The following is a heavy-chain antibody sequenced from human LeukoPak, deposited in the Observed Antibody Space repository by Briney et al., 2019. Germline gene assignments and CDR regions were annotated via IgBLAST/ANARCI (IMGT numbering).Heavy chain of an antibody. CDR1: GGSISSGSYY. CDR2: IYTSGST. CDR3: ASEMRGVPAAIDY. J-gene: IGHJ4*02. D-gene: IGHD2-2*01. V-gene: IGHV4-61*02. Sequence: SQTLSLTCSVSGGSISSGSYYWSWIRQPAGKGLEWIGRIYTSGSTNYNPSLKSRVTISVDTSKNQFSLKLSSVTAADTAVYYCASEMRGVPAAIDYWGQGTLVTVSS.